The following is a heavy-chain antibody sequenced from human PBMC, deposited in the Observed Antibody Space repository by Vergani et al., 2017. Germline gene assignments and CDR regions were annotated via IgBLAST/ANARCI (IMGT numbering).Heavy chain of an antibody. Sequence: VQMVESGGGLVKPGGSLRLSCVASGFIFQNYTMHWVRQAPGKGLEWVALISNDGRHTYYADSVRGRFSISRDNSKNTLYLQMNSLRTEDTANYYCRGEMDVWGKGTTVTVSS. CDR2: ISNDGRHT. V-gene: IGHV3-30*04. CDR3: RGEMDV. J-gene: IGHJ6*04. CDR1: GFIFQNYT.